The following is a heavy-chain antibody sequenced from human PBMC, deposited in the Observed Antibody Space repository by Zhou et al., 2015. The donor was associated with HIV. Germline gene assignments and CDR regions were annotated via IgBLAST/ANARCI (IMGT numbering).Heavy chain of an antibody. CDR3: ARSKVRGVRAWSNGMDV. Sequence: QVQLVQSGAEVKKPGASVKVSCKASGYTFTSYDINWVRQATGQGLEWMGWIIPIFGTANYAQKFQGRVTITADESTSTAYMELSSLRSEDTAVYYCARSKVRGVRAWSNGMDVWGQGTTVTVSS. CDR1: GYTFTSYD. CDR2: IIPIFGTA. V-gene: IGHV1-69*13. J-gene: IGHJ6*02. D-gene: IGHD3-10*01.